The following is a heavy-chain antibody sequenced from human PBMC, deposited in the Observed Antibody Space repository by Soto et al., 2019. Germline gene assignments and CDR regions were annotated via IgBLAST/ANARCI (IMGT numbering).Heavy chain of an antibody. Sequence: QMQESGPGLVEPSGTLSLTCDVSGVSISSGSWWSWVRQPPGKGLEWIGEIFHSGSTKYNPSLKSRVTISVVNSKNHLSLMVTSVTAADTAVYYCARDGPDGYNLGYWGQGTLVTVSS. CDR1: GVSISSGSW. CDR3: ARDGPDGYNLGY. V-gene: IGHV4-4*02. D-gene: IGHD5-12*01. CDR2: IFHSGST. J-gene: IGHJ4*02.